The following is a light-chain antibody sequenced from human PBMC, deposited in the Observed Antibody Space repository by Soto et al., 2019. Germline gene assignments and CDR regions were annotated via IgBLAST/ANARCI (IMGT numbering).Light chain of an antibody. J-gene: IGLJ1*01. CDR2: EVS. CDR3: SSYSISTAYL. Sequence: QSALTQPASLSGSPGQSITISCTGTSSDVGGYDYVSWYQLHPGKAPKLMVFEVSNRPSGVSYRFSGSKSGNTASLTISGLQAEDEADYFCSSYSISTAYLFGTGTRSPS. V-gene: IGLV2-14*01. CDR1: SSDVGGYDY.